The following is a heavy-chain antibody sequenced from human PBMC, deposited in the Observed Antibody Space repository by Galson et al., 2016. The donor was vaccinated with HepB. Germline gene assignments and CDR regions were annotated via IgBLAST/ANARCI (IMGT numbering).Heavy chain of an antibody. V-gene: IGHV4-59*01. CDR2: IGYSGTT. CDR1: GGSISDGY. D-gene: IGHD4-11*01. J-gene: IGHJ5*01. Sequence: SETLSLTCTLSGGSISDGYWSWIRQPPGQTLQWIGHIGYSGTTDYNPSLKSRVTISVNKSKNQFSLKLNSVTPADTAVYYCAKDGPDYNSRLDPWGQGILVTVSS. CDR3: AKDGPDYNSRLDP.